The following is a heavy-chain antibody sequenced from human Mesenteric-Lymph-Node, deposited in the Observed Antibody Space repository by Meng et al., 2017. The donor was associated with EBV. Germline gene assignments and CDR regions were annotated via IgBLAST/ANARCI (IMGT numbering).Heavy chain of an antibody. CDR3: ARGPTSGWVGAWFDP. CDR1: GYTFTRYG. V-gene: IGHV1-18*01. Sequence: HVAVVQSGDEVKKPGASVKVSCKASGYTFTRYGISWVRQAPGQGLEWMGWISAYNGDTNYAQKLQGRVTMATDTSTSTAYMELRSLRSDDTAVYYCARGPTSGWVGAWFDPWGQGTLVTVSS. J-gene: IGHJ5*02. CDR2: ISAYNGDT. D-gene: IGHD6-19*01.